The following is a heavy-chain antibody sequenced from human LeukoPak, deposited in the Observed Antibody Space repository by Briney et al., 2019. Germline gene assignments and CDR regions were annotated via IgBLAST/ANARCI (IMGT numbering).Heavy chain of an antibody. D-gene: IGHD1-7*01. CDR1: GGSFSDYY. V-gene: IGHV4-34*01. CDR3: ARSGPSRPITGTTRRFDP. J-gene: IGHJ5*02. Sequence: SETLSLTCAVYGGSFSDYYWSWIRQPPGKGLQWIGEINHSGSTNYNPSLKSRVTISVDTSKNQFSLKLSSVTAADTAVYYCARSGPSRPITGTTRRFDPWGQGTLVTVSS. CDR2: INHSGST.